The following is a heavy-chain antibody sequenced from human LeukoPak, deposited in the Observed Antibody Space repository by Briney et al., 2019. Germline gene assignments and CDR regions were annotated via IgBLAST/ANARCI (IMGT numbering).Heavy chain of an antibody. CDR1: GGSLRSYY. Sequence: PSETLSLTCTVSGGSLRSYYWSWIRQPAGQRLEWIGRIYTSGTTNYNPSLKSRVTISLDRSKNQFSLTISSLTAPPPAGPSFAGDGDIVATIDAFDIWGQGAMVSVSS. CDR3: AGDGDIVATIDAFDI. D-gene: IGHD5-12*01. V-gene: IGHV4-4*07. CDR2: IYTSGTT. J-gene: IGHJ3*02.